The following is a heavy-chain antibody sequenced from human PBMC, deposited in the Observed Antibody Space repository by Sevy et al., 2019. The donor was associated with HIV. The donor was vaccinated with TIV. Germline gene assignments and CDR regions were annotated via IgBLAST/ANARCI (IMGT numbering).Heavy chain of an antibody. CDR2: ISTGSTTI. V-gene: IGHV3-48*02. D-gene: IGHD3-16*01. J-gene: IGHJ4*02. Sequence: GGSLRLSCAASGFIFSSYSMNWVRQAPGKGLEWISYISTGSTTIYYADSVKGRFTVSRDNARRSLFLQMNSLRDEDTAVYYCAIYPRDGGDYWGQGTLVTVSS. CDR3: AIYPRDGGDY. CDR1: GFIFSSYS.